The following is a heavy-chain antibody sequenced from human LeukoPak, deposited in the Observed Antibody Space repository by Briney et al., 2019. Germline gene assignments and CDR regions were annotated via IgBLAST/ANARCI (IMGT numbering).Heavy chain of an antibody. CDR2: ISWNSGSI. V-gene: IGHV3-9*01. CDR3: AKAWYDILTGSPFDY. D-gene: IGHD3-9*01. J-gene: IGHJ4*02. CDR1: GFTFDDYA. Sequence: GGSLRLSCAASGFTFDDYAMHWVRQAPGKGVEWVSGISWNSGSIGYADSVKGRFTISRDNAKNSLYLQMNSLRAEDTALYYCAKAWYDILTGSPFDYWGQGTLVTVSS.